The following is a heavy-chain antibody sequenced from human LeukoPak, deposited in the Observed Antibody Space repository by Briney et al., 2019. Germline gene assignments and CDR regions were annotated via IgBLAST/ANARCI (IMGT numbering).Heavy chain of an antibody. Sequence: SETLSLTCTVSGYSISSGYYWGWIRQPPGKGLEWIGSIYHSGSTYYNPSLKSRVTISVDTSKNQFSLKLSSVTAADTAVYYCARLVSGTTGDYWGQGTLVTVSS. V-gene: IGHV4-38-2*02. CDR1: GYSISSGYY. CDR2: IYHSGST. D-gene: IGHD1-26*01. CDR3: ARLVSGTTGDY. J-gene: IGHJ4*02.